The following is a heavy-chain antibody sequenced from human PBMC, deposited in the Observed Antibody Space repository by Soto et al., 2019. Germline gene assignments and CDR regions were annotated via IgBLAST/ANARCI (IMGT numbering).Heavy chain of an antibody. Sequence: PGGSLRLSCAASGFTFSSYAMHWVRQAPGKGLEWVAVISYDGSNKYYADSVKGRFTISRDNSKNTLYLQMNSLRAEDTAVYYCARVRRVGYYPFSGMDVWGQGTTVTAP. J-gene: IGHJ6*02. V-gene: IGHV3-30-3*01. D-gene: IGHD3-22*01. CDR1: GFTFSSYA. CDR2: ISYDGSNK. CDR3: ARVRRVGYYPFSGMDV.